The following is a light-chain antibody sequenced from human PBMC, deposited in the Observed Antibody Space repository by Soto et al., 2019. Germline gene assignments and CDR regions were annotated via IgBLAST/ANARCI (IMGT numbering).Light chain of an antibody. V-gene: IGLV1-44*01. CDR1: SANIGINS. Sequence: QSVLTQPPSASGTPGQRVTISCSGRSANIGINSVTWYQHLPGTAPKLLIYNSYQRPSGVPDRFSGSKSGTSASLAISGLQPDDDADYYCASWDDSLKALLFGGGTKLTVL. CDR3: ASWDDSLKALL. J-gene: IGLJ3*02. CDR2: NSY.